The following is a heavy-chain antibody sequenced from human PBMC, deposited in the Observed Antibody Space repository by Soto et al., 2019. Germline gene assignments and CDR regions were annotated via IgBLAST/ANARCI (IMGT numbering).Heavy chain of an antibody. D-gene: IGHD5-12*01. CDR2: IYYSGST. Sequence: TLSLTCTVSGGSISSGDYYWSWIRQPPGKGLEWIGYIYYSGSTYYNPSLKSRVTISVDTSKNQFSLKLSSVTAADTAVYYCARAPNMYGGYVGAFDIWGQGTMVTV. CDR1: GGSISSGDYY. V-gene: IGHV4-30-4*01. J-gene: IGHJ3*02. CDR3: ARAPNMYGGYVGAFDI.